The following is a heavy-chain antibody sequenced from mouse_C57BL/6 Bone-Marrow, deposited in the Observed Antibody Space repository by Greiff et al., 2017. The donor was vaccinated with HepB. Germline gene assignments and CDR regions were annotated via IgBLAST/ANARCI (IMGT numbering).Heavy chain of an antibody. J-gene: IGHJ2*01. CDR3: AREDYGSSYFDY. V-gene: IGHV3-6*01. Sequence: EVQVVESGPGLVKPSQSLSLTCSVPGYSITSGYYWNWIRQFPGNKLEWMGYISYDGSNNYNPSLKNRISITRDTSKNQFFLKLNSVTTEDTATYYCAREDYGSSYFDYWGQGTTLTVSS. CDR2: ISYDGSN. CDR1: GYSITSGYY. D-gene: IGHD1-1*01.